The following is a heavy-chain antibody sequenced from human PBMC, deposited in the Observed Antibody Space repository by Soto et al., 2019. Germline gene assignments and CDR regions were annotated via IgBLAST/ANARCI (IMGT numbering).Heavy chain of an antibody. CDR3: AKDFKVVPAAILLGYFGY. CDR2: ISGSGGST. J-gene: IGHJ4*02. Sequence: EVQLLESGGGLVQPGGSLRLSCAASGFTFSSYAMSWVRQAPGKGLEWVSDISGSGGSTYYADSVKGRFTISRDNPKNSLYLQINSLRAGYAVVYYCAKDFKVVPAAILLGYFGYWGQCTLVTAS. D-gene: IGHD2-2*01. CDR1: GFTFSSYA. V-gene: IGHV3-23*01.